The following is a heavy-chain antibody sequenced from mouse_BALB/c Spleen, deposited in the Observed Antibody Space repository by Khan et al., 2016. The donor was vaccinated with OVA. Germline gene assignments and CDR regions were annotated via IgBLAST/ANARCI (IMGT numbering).Heavy chain of an antibody. CDR3: ARAYYYGAWFAY. D-gene: IGHD1-1*01. Sequence: VQLQESGPGLVAPSQSLSITCTVSGFSLTTYGVHWVRQPPGKGLEWLGVIWAGGSTNYNSALMSRLSISKDNSKSQACLKMNSLQTDDTAMYYCARAYYYGAWFAYWGQGTLVTVSA. CDR2: IWAGGST. V-gene: IGHV2-9*02. CDR1: GFSLTTYG. J-gene: IGHJ3*01.